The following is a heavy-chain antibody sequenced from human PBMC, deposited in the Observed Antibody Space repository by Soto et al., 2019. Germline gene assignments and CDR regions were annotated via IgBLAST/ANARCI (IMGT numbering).Heavy chain of an antibody. CDR3: ASESDFMTTVTTFDY. CDR2: IIPILGIA. D-gene: IGHD4-17*01. J-gene: IGHJ4*02. CDR1: GGTFSSYT. Sequence: QVQLVQSGAEVKKPGSSVKVSCKASGGTFSSYTISWVRQAPGQGLEWMGRIIPILGIANYAQKFQGRVTITADKSTSTAYMELSSLRSEDTAVYYCASESDFMTTVTTFDYWGQGTLVTVSS. V-gene: IGHV1-69*02.